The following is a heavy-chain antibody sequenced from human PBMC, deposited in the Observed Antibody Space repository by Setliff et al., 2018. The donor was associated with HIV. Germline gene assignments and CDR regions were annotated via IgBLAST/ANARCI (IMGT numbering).Heavy chain of an antibody. V-gene: IGHV3-15*01. CDR1: GGSISTYY. D-gene: IGHD5-18*01. J-gene: IGHJ4*02. CDR3: TTSWITDGYTFGPRKYYFDH. CDR2: IKIKSDAGTT. Sequence: ETLSLTCTVSGGSISTYYWSWVRQAPGKGLEWVGRIKIKSDAGTTDYAAPVKGRFTISRDDSKSTLYLQMNSLKTEDTAVYYCTTSWITDGYTFGPRKYYFDHWGQGTLVTVSS.